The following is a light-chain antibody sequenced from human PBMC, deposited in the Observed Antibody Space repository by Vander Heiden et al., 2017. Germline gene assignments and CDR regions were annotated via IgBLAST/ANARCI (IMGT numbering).Light chain of an antibody. CDR3: QQLNSSPIT. J-gene: IGKJ4*01. V-gene: IGKV1-9*01. Sequence: DIQLTQSPSFLSASVGDRVTITCRASQDISSFFAWYQQKPGQAPKLLIYAASTLQSGVPSRFSGSGSGTEFTLTISSLQPEDFATYHCQQLNSSPITFGGGTKVEIK. CDR1: QDISSF. CDR2: AAS.